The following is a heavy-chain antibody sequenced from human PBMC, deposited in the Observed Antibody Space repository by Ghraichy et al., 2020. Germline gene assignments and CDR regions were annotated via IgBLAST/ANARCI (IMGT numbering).Heavy chain of an antibody. D-gene: IGHD3-3*01. V-gene: IGHV3-21*01. J-gene: IGHJ2*01. CDR2: ISSSSSYI. CDR3: AATRDDFWSGPLWYFDL. Sequence: GESLNISCAASGFTFSSYSMNWVRQAPGKGLEWVSSISSSSSYIYYADSVKGRFTISRDNAKNSLYLQMNSLRAEDTAVYYCAATRDDFWSGPLWYFDLWGRGTLVTVSS. CDR1: GFTFSSYS.